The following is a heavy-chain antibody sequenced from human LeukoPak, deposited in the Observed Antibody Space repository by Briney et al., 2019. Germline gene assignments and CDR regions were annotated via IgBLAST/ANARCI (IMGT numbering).Heavy chain of an antibody. J-gene: IGHJ4*02. CDR1: GYTFTSYY. CDR3: ARLYCSSTSCSKGGFDY. V-gene: IGHV1-46*01. CDR2: INPSGGST. Sequence: GASVKVSCKASGYTFTSYYMHWVRQAPGQGLEWMGIINPSGGSTSYAQKFQGRVTMTRDTSTSTVYMELSSLRSEDTAVYYCARLYCSSTSCSKGGFDYWGQGTPVTVSS. D-gene: IGHD2-2*01.